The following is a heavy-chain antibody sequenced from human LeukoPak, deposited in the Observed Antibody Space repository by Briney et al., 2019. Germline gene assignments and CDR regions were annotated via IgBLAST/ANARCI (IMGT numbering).Heavy chain of an antibody. D-gene: IGHD3-3*01. CDR3: YGITIFGVVIMRDY. J-gene: IGHJ4*02. CDR2: IYYSGST. V-gene: IGHV4-39*01. Sequence: PSETLSLTCTVSGGSISSSSYYWGWIRQPGGKGVEGIDSIYYSGSTYYNPSLKSRVTISVDTSKNQFSLKLSSVTAADTAVYYCYGITIFGVVIMRDYWGQGTLVTVSS. CDR1: GGSISSSSYY.